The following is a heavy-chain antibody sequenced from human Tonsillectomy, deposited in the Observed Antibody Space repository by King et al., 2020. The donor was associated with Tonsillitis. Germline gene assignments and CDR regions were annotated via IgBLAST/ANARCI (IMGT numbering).Heavy chain of an antibody. Sequence: VQLVESGGGLIQPGGSLRVSCAASGFTFSSYAMNWVRQAPGKGLEWVSGLSGSGGSTYYADSVEGRFAISRDNSKNTLYLQMNSLRAEDTAVYYCAKDRDFWSPHGMDVWGQGTTVTVSS. CDR2: LSGSGGST. V-gene: IGHV3-23*04. D-gene: IGHD3-3*01. CDR1: GFTFSSYA. J-gene: IGHJ6*02. CDR3: AKDRDFWSPHGMDV.